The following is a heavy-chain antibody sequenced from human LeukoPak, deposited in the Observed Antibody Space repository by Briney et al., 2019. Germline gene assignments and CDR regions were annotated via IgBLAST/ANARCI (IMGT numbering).Heavy chain of an antibody. CDR3: ERDGDVLVVPDAKRAGYWYFDL. V-gene: IGHV3-7*01. D-gene: IGHD2-2*01. CDR2: IKQDGSEK. Sequence: GGSLRLSCAASGFTFSSNWMSWVRQAPGKGLECVANIKQDGSEKYYVDSVKGRFTISRDNAKNSLYLQMNSLRAEDTAVYYCERDGDVLVVPDAKRAGYWYFDLWGRGTLVTVSS. CDR1: GFTFSSNW. J-gene: IGHJ2*01.